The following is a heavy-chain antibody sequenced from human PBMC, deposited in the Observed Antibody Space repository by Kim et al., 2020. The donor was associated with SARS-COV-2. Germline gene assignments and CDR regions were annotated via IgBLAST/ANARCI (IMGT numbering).Heavy chain of an antibody. Sequence: NPSLKSRVTISVDMSKNQFSLNLRSVTAADTAVYYCARRGGSGYDSELDYWGQGNLVTVSS. D-gene: IGHD5-12*01. CDR3: ARRGGSGYDSELDY. J-gene: IGHJ4*02. V-gene: IGHV4-39*01.